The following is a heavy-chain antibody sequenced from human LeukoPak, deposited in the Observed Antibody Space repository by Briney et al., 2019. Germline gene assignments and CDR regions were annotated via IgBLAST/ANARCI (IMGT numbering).Heavy chain of an antibody. V-gene: IGHV4-30-4*02. CDR3: ARQSISGSSLSYFDY. CDR1: GGSISSGDYY. D-gene: IGHD3-22*01. Sequence: TSETLSLTCTVSGGSISSGDYYWSWIRQPPGKGLEWIGYIYYSGSTYYNPSLKSRVTISVDTSKNQCSLKLSSVTAADTAVYYCARQSISGSSLSYFDYWGQGTLVNVSS. J-gene: IGHJ4*02. CDR2: IYYSGST.